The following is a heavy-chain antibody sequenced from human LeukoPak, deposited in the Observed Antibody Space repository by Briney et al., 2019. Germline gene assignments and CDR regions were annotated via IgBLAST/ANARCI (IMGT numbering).Heavy chain of an antibody. CDR2: IAYSNSSGWA. D-gene: IGHD2-15*01. J-gene: IGHJ2*01. V-gene: IGHV4-4*08. Sequence: PPETLCLTCTVSSGASMSNCYCTWIQQSPRKGLEWIGYIAYSNSSGWANYNTSLKSRISISIEASNNQFSRNGSSVTAADTAMYYCARPARYCSGGSCNSDWYFGLWGRGTLVTVSS. CDR1: SGASMSNCY. CDR3: ARPARYCSGGSCNSDWYFGL.